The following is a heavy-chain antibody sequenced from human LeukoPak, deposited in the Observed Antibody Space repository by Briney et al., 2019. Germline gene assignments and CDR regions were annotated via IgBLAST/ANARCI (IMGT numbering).Heavy chain of an antibody. V-gene: IGHV4-30-2*01. CDR3: AKEAKERSSSYTDY. Sequence: SEALSLTCTVSGGSISSGGYYWSWIRQPPGKGLEWIGYIYHSGSTYYNPSLKSRVTITVDRSKTQFSLKLSSVTAADTAVYYCAKEAKERSSSYTDYWGQGTLVTVSS. CDR2: IYHSGST. D-gene: IGHD3-16*02. CDR1: GGSISSGGYY. J-gene: IGHJ4*02.